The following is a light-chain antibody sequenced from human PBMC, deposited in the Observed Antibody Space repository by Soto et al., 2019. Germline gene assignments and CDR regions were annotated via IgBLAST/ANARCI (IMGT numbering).Light chain of an antibody. CDR1: ESISGW. J-gene: IGKJ5*01. CDR3: QKHNSFSIT. Sequence: IPLTPSPSTLSSSVGDRVTITFRASESISGWLAWYQQKPGKAPKLLIYKASSLESGVPSRFSGSGSGTEFTLTINRLQADDFATYYCQKHNSFSITSGQGTRLEI. CDR2: KAS. V-gene: IGKV1-5*03.